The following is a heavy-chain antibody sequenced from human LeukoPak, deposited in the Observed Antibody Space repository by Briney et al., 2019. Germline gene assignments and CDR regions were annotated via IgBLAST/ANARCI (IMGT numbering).Heavy chain of an antibody. V-gene: IGHV4-61*01. Sequence: SETLSLTCTVSGVSVISGSYFWSWIRQPPGEGPQWFGYIYHDGSTNYSPSLRSRVSISVDTSKNQFSLKLSSVTTADTAVYFCATFFDFWFGPWGQGTQVTVSS. J-gene: IGHJ5*02. D-gene: IGHD5/OR15-5a*01. CDR2: IYHDGST. CDR3: ATFFDFWFGP. CDR1: GVSVISGSYF.